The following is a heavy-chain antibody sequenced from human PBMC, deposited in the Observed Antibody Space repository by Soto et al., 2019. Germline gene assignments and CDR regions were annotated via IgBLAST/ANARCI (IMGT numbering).Heavy chain of an antibody. Sequence: GGALILSWAASGFTFSSYAMSWVLQAPGKGLEWVSAISGSGGSTYYADSVKGRFTISRDNSKNTLYLQMNSLRAEDTAVYYCAKDDHRGMVIIPTAKLWGQGTLFTVSS. D-gene: IGHD3-3*01. CDR2: ISGSGGST. V-gene: IGHV3-23*01. CDR3: AKDDHRGMVIIPTAKL. CDR1: GFTFSSYA. J-gene: IGHJ4*02.